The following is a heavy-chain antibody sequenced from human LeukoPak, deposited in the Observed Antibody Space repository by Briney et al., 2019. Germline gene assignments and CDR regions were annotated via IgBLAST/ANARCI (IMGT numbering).Heavy chain of an antibody. CDR1: GGSFSGYY. D-gene: IGHD3-9*01. CDR2: INHSGST. Sequence: SETLSLTCAVYGGSFSGYYWSWIRQPPGKGLEWIGEINHSGSTNYNPSLKSRVTISVDTSKSQFSLKLSSVTAADTAVFYCARYFDWPWAFDIWGLGTMVTVSS. CDR3: ARYFDWPWAFDI. J-gene: IGHJ3*02. V-gene: IGHV4-34*01.